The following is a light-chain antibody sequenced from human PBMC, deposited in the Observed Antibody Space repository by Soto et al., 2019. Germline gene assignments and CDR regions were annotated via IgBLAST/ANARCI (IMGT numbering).Light chain of an antibody. V-gene: IGKV3-20*01. CDR3: QQYGSSPMYT. J-gene: IGKJ2*01. Sequence: EIVLTQSPGTLSLSPGERATLSCRASQSVSSSYLAWYQQKPGQAPRLLIYGASSRATGIPDRFSGSGSGTDFPLTISSLEPEDLAVYYCQQYGSSPMYTFGQGTKLEI. CDR2: GAS. CDR1: QSVSSSY.